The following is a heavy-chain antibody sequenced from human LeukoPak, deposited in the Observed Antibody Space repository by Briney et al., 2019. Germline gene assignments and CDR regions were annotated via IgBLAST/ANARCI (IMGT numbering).Heavy chain of an antibody. CDR2: IYSGGST. CDR3: ARDRGKLRYFDWLHY. V-gene: IGHV3-66*01. D-gene: IGHD3-9*01. J-gene: IGHJ4*02. CDR1: GFTVSSNY. Sequence: GGSLRLSCAASGFTVSSNYMSWVRQAPGKGLEWVSVIYSGGSTYYADSVKGRFTISRDNSKNTLYLQMNSLRAEDTAVYYCARDRGKLRYFDWLHYWGQGTLVTVSS.